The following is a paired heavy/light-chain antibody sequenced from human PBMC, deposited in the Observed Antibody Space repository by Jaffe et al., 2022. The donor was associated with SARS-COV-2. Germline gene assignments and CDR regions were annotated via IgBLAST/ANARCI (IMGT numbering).Light chain of an antibody. CDR3: AAWDDSLSGVV. CDR1: SSNIGDNP. Sequence: QSLLTQPPSASGTPGQRVTISCSRSSSNIGDNPVNWYQQVPGAAPKLLIYSNNQRPSGVPDRFSGSQSGTSASLVISGLQSEDEADYHCAAWDDSLSGVVFGGGTKLTVL. V-gene: IGLV1-44*01. J-gene: IGLJ3*02. CDR2: SNN.
Heavy chain of an antibody. CDR1: GFIFSGYG. J-gene: IGHJ5*02. V-gene: IGHV3-33*01. CDR3: ARDAGVAGTGWFDL. D-gene: IGHD6-19*01. CDR2: IWYDGSKT. Sequence: QVQLVESGGGVVQPGRSLRLSCAASGFIFSGYGIHWVRQAPGKGLEWVANIWYDGSKTHYADSVKGRFTISRDNSKNTVYLEMETLRAEDTAVYYCARDAGVAGTGWFDLWGQGTLVIVSS.